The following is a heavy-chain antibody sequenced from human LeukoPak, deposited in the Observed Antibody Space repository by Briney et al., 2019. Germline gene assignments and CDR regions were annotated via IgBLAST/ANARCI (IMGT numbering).Heavy chain of an antibody. CDR2: IYNSGST. V-gene: IGHV4-31*03. D-gene: IGHD5-24*01. CDR3: ARGRGGDGYIYDY. Sequence: SETLSLTCTVSGGSISSGGYYWNWIRQHPGKGLEWIGYIYNSGSTYYNPSLKSRVTISVDTSKNQFSLKLSSVTAADTAVYYCARGRGGDGYIYDYWGQGTLVTVSS. CDR1: GGSISSGGYY. J-gene: IGHJ4*02.